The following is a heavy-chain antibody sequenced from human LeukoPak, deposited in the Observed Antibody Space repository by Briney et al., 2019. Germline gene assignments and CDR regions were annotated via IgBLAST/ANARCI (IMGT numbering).Heavy chain of an antibody. CDR1: GGSISSSSYY. CDR2: IYYSGST. Sequence: SETLSLTCSVSGGSISSSSYYWSWIRQPPGKGLEWIGYIYYSGSTNYNPSLKSRVTISVDTSKNQFSLKLSSVTAADTAVYYCARVVRGLHDYWGQGTLVTVSS. J-gene: IGHJ4*02. D-gene: IGHD3-10*01. CDR3: ARVVRGLHDY. V-gene: IGHV4-61*01.